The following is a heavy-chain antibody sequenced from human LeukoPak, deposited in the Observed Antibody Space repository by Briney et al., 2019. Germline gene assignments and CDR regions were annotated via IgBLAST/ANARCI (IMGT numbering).Heavy chain of an antibody. J-gene: IGHJ4*02. Sequence: SETLSLTCTVSGYSISSGYYWGWFRQPPGKGLEWIGSIYHSGNTYYSPSLMGRVTISVDTSKNQFSLKMTSVIAADTAVYYCAKTREMPTMGSFDYWGQGTLVIVSS. V-gene: IGHV4-38-2*02. D-gene: IGHD5-24*01. CDR2: IYHSGNT. CDR3: AKTREMPTMGSFDY. CDR1: GYSISSGYY.